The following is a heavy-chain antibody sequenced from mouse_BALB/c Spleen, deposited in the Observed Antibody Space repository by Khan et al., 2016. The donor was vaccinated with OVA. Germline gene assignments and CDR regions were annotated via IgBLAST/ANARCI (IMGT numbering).Heavy chain of an antibody. CDR2: LYPYNDGT. Sequence: VQLQQSGPELVKPGASVKMSCKASGYTFTSYVIHWVKQKPGQGLEWIGYLYPYNDGTKYNEKFKGKATLTSDKSSSTAYMELSSLTSEDSADYYCATQGSTYTWFAYWGQGTLVTVSA. CDR1: GYTFTSYV. V-gene: IGHV1S136*01. D-gene: IGHD1-1*01. J-gene: IGHJ3*01. CDR3: ATQGSTYTWFAY.